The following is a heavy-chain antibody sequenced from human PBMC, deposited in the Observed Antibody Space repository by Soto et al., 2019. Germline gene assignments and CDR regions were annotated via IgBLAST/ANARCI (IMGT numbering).Heavy chain of an antibody. CDR2: IIPIFGTT. CDR1: GGTFSSYA. V-gene: IGHV1-69*01. D-gene: IGHD3-22*01. Sequence: QVQLVQSGAEVKKPGSSVKVSCKASGGTFSSYAISWVRQAPGQGLEWMGGIIPIFGTTNYAQKFQGRVTITADESTSTAYMELSSLRSEDTAVYYCARDQGVDYYDSSGYLDYWGQGTLVTVSS. CDR3: ARDQGVDYYDSSGYLDY. J-gene: IGHJ4*02.